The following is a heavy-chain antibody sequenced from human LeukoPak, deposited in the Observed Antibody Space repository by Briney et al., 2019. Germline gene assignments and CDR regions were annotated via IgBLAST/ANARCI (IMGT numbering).Heavy chain of an antibody. CDR1: GFTFSDYN. V-gene: IGHV3-23*01. D-gene: IGHD5/OR15-5a*01. J-gene: IGHJ4*02. CDR3: AREIGLLDY. Sequence: GGSLRLSCAASGFTFSDYNMNWVRQAPGKGLEWVSSIGGSGDITYYADSVKGRFTLSRDNSKNTLYLQMNSLRSEDTAVYYCAREIGLLDYWGQGNLVTVSS. CDR2: IGGSGDIT.